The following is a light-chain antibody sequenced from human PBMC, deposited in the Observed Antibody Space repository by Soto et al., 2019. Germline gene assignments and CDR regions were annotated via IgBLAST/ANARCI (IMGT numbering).Light chain of an antibody. CDR2: AAS. Sequence: IQMIQSPSSLSASVGDRVTITCRASQSISSYLNWYQQKPGKAPKLLIYAASSLQSGVPSRFSASGSGTDGTLTISSLKPEDCPTYDCQQRYSTTITFGQGTRLEIK. J-gene: IGKJ5*01. CDR1: QSISSY. CDR3: QQRYSTTIT. V-gene: IGKV1-39*01.